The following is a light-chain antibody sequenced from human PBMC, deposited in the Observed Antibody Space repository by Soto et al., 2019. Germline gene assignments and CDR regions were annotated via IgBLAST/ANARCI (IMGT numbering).Light chain of an antibody. V-gene: IGKV3-15*01. Sequence: EIVMTQSPATLSVYPGERATLSCRASQSLSSNLAWYQQKPGQAPRLLIYDASTRATGIPARFSGSGSGTEFTLTISSLQSEDFAVYYCQQYNNWPYTFGQGTKLEIK. J-gene: IGKJ2*01. CDR1: QSLSSN. CDR2: DAS. CDR3: QQYNNWPYT.